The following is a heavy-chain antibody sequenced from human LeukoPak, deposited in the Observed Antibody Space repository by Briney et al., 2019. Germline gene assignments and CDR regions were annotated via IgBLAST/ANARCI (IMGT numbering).Heavy chain of an antibody. CDR3: ARGDGDYDYYYMDV. Sequence: SQTLSLTCTVSGGSISSGDYYWSWIRQPPGMGLEWIGYIYYSGSTYYNPSLESRVTISVDTSKNQFSLKLSSVTAADTAVYYCARGDGDYDYYYMDVWGKGTTVTVSS. D-gene: IGHD4-17*01. V-gene: IGHV4-30-4*08. CDR1: GGSISSGDYY. CDR2: IYYSGST. J-gene: IGHJ6*03.